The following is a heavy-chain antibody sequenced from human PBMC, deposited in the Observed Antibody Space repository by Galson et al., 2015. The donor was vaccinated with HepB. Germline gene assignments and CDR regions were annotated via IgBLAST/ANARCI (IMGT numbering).Heavy chain of an antibody. CDR1: GFSFSRYS. D-gene: IGHD3-10*01. Sequence: SLRLSCAVSGFSFSRYSMNWVRQAPGKGLEWVSSISSSNSYIYYGDSVKGRFAISRDNAKNSLYLQMNSLRVEDTAVYYCVREGFDEAGVITVAHWGQGTLVTVSS. J-gene: IGHJ4*02. V-gene: IGHV3-21*06. CDR3: VREGFDEAGVITVAH. CDR2: ISSSNSYI.